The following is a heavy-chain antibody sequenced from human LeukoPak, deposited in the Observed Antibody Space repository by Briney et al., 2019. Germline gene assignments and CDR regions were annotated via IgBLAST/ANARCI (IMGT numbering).Heavy chain of an antibody. V-gene: IGHV1-69*02. D-gene: IGHD2-2*01. J-gene: IGHJ5*02. CDR2: IIPILGIA. CDR3: AITGPADITWFDP. Sequence: SVKVSCKASGGTFSSYTISWVRQAPGQGLEWMGRIIPILGIANYAQKFQGRVTITADKSTSTAYMELSSLRSEDTAVYFCAITGPADITWFDPWGQGTLVTVSS. CDR1: GGTFSSYT.